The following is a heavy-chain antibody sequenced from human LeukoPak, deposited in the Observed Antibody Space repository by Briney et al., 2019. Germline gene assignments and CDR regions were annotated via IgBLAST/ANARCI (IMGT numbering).Heavy chain of an antibody. CDR2: IIPILGIA. J-gene: IGHJ6*02. D-gene: IGHD3-22*01. Sequence: ASVKVSCKASGGTFSSYAISWVRQAPGQGLEWMGRIIPILGIANYAQKFQGRVTITADKSTSTAYMELSSLRSEDTAVYYCARYYYYGSRDSGGMDVWGQGTTVTVSS. CDR1: GGTFSSYA. CDR3: ARYYYYGSRDSGGMDV. V-gene: IGHV1-69*04.